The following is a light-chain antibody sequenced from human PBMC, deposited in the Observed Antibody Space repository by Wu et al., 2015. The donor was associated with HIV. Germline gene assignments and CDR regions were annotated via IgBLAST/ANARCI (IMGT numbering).Light chain of an antibody. J-gene: IGKJ1*01. V-gene: IGKV3-15*01. CDR3: QQYNTWPPVT. CDR2: DAS. CDR1: QSVNSN. Sequence: EIVLTQFPGTLSLSPGERVTLSCRASQSVNSNLAWYQQIPGQAPRLLIYDASTRASGVPARFSGSGSGTEFILTISTIQSEDSAVYFCQQYNTWPPVTFGQGTKVETK.